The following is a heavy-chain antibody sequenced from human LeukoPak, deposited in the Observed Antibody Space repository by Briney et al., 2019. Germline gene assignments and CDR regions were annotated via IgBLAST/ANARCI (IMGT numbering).Heavy chain of an antibody. J-gene: IGHJ4*02. V-gene: IGHV3-23*01. CDR2: ISGSGGST. CDR1: GFTFSSYA. CDR3: AKNPAQVATIRGYYLDY. Sequence: GGSLRLSCAASGFTFSSYAMSWVRQAPGKGLEWVSAISGSGGSTYYADSVKGRFTISRDNSKNTLYLQMNSLRAEDTAVYYCAKNPAQVATIRGYYLDYWGQGTLVTVSS. D-gene: IGHD5-12*01.